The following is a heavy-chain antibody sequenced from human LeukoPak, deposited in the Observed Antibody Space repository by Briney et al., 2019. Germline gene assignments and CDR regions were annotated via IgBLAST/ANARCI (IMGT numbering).Heavy chain of an antibody. CDR3: ARDVRTGTGAIFDY. CDR1: GFTFSDYS. V-gene: IGHV3-20*04. CDR2: INWRGGFT. Sequence: GGSLRLSCAASGFTFSDYSMNWVRQAPGKGLEWVAGINWRGGFTAYADSVKGRFTISRDNAKNSLYLQMHTLSAEDTALYYCARDVRTGTGAIFDYWGQGTLVTVSS. D-gene: IGHD1-1*01. J-gene: IGHJ4*02.